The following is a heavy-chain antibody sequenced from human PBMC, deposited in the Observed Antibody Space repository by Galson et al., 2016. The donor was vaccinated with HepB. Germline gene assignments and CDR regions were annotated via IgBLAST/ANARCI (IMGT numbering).Heavy chain of an antibody. D-gene: IGHD1-26*01. V-gene: IGHV3-48*03. CDR2: ISGCGETT. CDR1: GCSFSNYE. Sequence: SLRLSCAASGCSFSNYEMNWVRQAPGKGLEWVAYISGCGETTSYADSVRGRFTISRDNARDSVFLQMTSLRVEDTARYYCARDALGTWDLTTWGQGTLVSVSS. J-gene: IGHJ1*01. CDR3: ARDALGTWDLTT.